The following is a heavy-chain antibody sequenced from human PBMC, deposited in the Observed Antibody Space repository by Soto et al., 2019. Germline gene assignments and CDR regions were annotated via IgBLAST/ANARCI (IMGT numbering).Heavy chain of an antibody. V-gene: IGHV3-48*01. Sequence: EVQLVESGGGLVQPGGSLRLSCAASGFTFSSYNMNWVRQAPGRGLEWLSYITDSSTTIQYADSVKGRFTTPRDNAKNSLYLQMNSLRAEDTAVYYCARDKGSSSWHSFDYWGQGTLVTVSA. D-gene: IGHD2-2*01. CDR1: GFTFSSYN. CDR3: ARDKGSSSWHSFDY. J-gene: IGHJ4*02. CDR2: ITDSSTTI.